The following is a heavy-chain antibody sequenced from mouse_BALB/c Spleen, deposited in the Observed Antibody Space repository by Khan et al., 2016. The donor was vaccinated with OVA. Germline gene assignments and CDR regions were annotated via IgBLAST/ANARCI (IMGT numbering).Heavy chain of an antibody. CDR1: GFSFSSYG. Sequence: EVELVESGGDLVKPGGSLKLSCAASGFSFSSYGMPWVRQTPDKRLEWVATISSGGSYTYYHDSVKGRFTISGDNAKNTLYLQMSSLKSEDTAMYYCAIYYGNYYFDYWGQGTTLTVSS. V-gene: IGHV5-6*01. D-gene: IGHD2-1*01. CDR3: AIYYGNYYFDY. J-gene: IGHJ2*01. CDR2: ISSGGSYT.